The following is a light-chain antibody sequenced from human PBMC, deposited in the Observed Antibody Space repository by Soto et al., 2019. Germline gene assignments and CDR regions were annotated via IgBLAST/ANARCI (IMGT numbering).Light chain of an antibody. CDR1: QYINTR. CDR2: ETS. Sequence: ELVLTKSPATLSSFPGDSVTLSCRASQYINTRLAWYQHRPVQAPILLIYETSIRAAGIPARFSASGTGTDFTLTISDVQPEDFAVYYCHQSQSWPRTFGQGTKVDIK. J-gene: IGKJ1*01. V-gene: IGKV3-11*01. CDR3: HQSQSWPRT.